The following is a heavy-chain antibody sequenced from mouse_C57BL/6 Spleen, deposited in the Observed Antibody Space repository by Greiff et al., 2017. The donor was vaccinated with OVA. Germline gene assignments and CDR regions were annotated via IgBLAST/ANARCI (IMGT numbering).Heavy chain of an antibody. CDR1: GYAFSSSW. Sequence: VKLMESGPELVKPGASVKISCKASGYAFSSSWMNWVRQRPGKGLEWIGRIYPGDGGTNYNGKFKGRATLTADKSSSTVYMQLSSLTSEDAAFYVCAREESVVYYVWFAYWGQGTLVTVSA. CDR2: IYPGDGGT. CDR3: AREESVVYYVWFAY. J-gene: IGHJ3*01. V-gene: IGHV1-82*01. D-gene: IGHD1-1*01.